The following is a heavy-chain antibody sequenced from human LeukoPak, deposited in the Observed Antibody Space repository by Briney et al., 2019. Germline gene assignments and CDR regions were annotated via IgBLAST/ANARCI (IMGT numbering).Heavy chain of an antibody. D-gene: IGHD3-10*01. CDR1: GYTFTNSD. J-gene: IGHJ5*02. CDR3: ARYITMVRGGSWFDP. Sequence: ASVKVSCKASGYTFTNSDINWVRQAAGQWLEWMGWMNPDSGNTGYARNFQGRVTMTRNTSISTAYMELSSLRSEDTAVYYCARYITMVRGGSWFDPWGQGTLVTVSS. CDR2: MNPDSGNT. V-gene: IGHV1-8*01.